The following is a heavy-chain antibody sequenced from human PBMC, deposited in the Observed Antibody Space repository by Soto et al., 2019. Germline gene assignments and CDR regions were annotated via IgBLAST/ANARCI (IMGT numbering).Heavy chain of an antibody. CDR3: ARDIMSDTAMVTDYYYYYMDV. D-gene: IGHD5-18*01. CDR2: IIPIFGTA. V-gene: IGHV1-69*13. CDR1: GGTFSSYA. J-gene: IGHJ6*03. Sequence: SVKVSCKASGGTFSSYAISWVRQAPGQGLEWMGGIIPIFGTANYAQKFQGRVTITADESTSTAYMELSSLRSDDTAVYYCARDIMSDTAMVTDYYYYYMDVRAKRTTVTVSS.